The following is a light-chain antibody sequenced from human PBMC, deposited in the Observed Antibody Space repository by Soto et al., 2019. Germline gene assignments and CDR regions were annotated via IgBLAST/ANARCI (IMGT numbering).Light chain of an antibody. V-gene: IGKV1D-12*01. J-gene: IGKJ5*01. CDR1: QGISIW. CDR3: QQANTFPLT. CDR2: AAS. Sequence: DIQMTQSPSSVSASVGDRITITCRASQGISIWIAWYQQKPGNAPKLLIYAASSLQRGVPSRFRDSGSGTHFTLTISSLQPEDFANYYCQQANTFPLTFGQGTRLDIK.